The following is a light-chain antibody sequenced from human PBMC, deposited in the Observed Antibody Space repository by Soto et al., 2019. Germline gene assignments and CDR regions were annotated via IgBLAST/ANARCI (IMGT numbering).Light chain of an antibody. CDR2: RNS. V-gene: IGLV1-47*01. Sequence: QSGLTQPPSASGTPGQRVTISCSGSSSNIGSNYVYWYQQLPGTAPKLLIYRNSQRPSGVPDRFSGSKSGTSASLAISGLRSEDEADFYCAAWDDSLSGRVFGTGTKVTVL. J-gene: IGLJ1*01. CDR3: AAWDDSLSGRV. CDR1: SSNIGSNY.